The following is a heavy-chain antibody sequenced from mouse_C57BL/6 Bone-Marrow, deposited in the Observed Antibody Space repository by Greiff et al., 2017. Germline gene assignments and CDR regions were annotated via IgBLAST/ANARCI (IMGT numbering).Heavy chain of an antibody. Sequence: QVHVKQPGAELVKPGASVKLSCKASGYTFTSYWMQWVKQRPGQGLEWIGEIDPSDSYTNYNQKFKGKATLTVDTSSRTAYMQLSSLTSEDSAVYYCARGRLITTVVATDYYAMDYWGQGTSVTVSS. CDR1: GYTFTSYW. CDR3: ARGRLITTVVATDYYAMDY. D-gene: IGHD1-1*01. CDR2: IDPSDSYT. V-gene: IGHV1-50*01. J-gene: IGHJ4*01.